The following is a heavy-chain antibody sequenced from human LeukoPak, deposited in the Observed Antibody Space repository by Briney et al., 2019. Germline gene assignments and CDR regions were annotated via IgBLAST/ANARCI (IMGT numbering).Heavy chain of an antibody. D-gene: IGHD3-3*01. CDR3: ARERRVLRFLEWLPYPYYFDY. CDR1: GGSFSGYY. J-gene: IGHJ4*02. V-gene: IGHV4-34*01. Sequence: SETLSLTCAVYGGSFSGYYWSWIRQPPGKGLEWIGEINHSGSTNYNQSLKSRVTISVDTSKNQFSLKLSSVTAADTAVYYCARERRVLRFLEWLPYPYYFDYWGQGTLVTVSS. CDR2: INHSGST.